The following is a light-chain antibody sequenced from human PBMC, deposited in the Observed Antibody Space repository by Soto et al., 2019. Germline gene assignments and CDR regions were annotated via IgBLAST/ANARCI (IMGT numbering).Light chain of an antibody. J-gene: IGLJ1*01. Sequence: QSALTQPASVSGSPGQSINISGTGTSSDVGGYNYVSWYQQHPGKAPKLMIYDVSNRPSGVSNRFSGSKSGNTASLTISGLQAEDEADYYCSSYTSSSTLNVFGTGTKVTVL. CDR2: DVS. CDR3: SSYTSSSTLNV. CDR1: SSDVGGYNY. V-gene: IGLV2-14*01.